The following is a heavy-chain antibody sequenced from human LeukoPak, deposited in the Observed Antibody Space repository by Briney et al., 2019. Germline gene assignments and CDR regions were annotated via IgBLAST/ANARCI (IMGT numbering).Heavy chain of an antibody. J-gene: IGHJ4*02. V-gene: IGHV3-33*06. CDR2: IWYDGSNQ. Sequence: PGGSLRLSCAASGFTFSTYAVNWVRQAPGKGLEWVAVIWYDGSNQYYTDSVKGRFTISRDNSKNTLYLQMNSLRAEDTAMYYCAKVGDGDYYLDYWGQGTLVTVSS. CDR1: GFTFSTYA. CDR3: AKVGDGDYYLDY. D-gene: IGHD4-17*01.